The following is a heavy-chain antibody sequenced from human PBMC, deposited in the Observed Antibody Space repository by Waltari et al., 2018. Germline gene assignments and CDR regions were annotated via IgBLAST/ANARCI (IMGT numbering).Heavy chain of an antibody. CDR2: INHSGST. J-gene: IGHJ5*02. V-gene: IGHV4-34*01. D-gene: IGHD6-6*01. CDR1: GGSFSGYY. Sequence: QVQLQQWGAGLLKPSETLSLTCAVYGGSFSGYYWSWIRQPPGKGLEWIGEINHSGSTNYNPSLKSRVTISVDTSKNQFSLKLSSVTAADTAVYYCARDRSIAARRGNWFDPWGQGTLVTVSS. CDR3: ARDRSIAARRGNWFDP.